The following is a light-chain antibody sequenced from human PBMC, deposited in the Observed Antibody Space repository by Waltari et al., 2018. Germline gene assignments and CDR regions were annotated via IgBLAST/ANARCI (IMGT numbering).Light chain of an antibody. Sequence: DIQMTQSPSSLSASVGDRVTITCRASQSIGSYLSWCQQKPGKAPKLLIYAASILQNGVPPRFSGSGSGTDFTLTISSLQPDDFATYFCQQGNLYPWTFGQGTKLEIK. CDR1: QSIGSY. J-gene: IGKJ2*02. V-gene: IGKV1-39*01. CDR3: QQGNLYPWT. CDR2: AAS.